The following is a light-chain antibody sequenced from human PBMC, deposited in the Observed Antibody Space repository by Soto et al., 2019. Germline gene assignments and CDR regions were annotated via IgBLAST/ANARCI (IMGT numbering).Light chain of an antibody. CDR1: QGISNY. V-gene: IGKV1-27*01. CDR2: AAS. CDR3: QRCNSDNPK. J-gene: IGKJ1*01. Sequence: DIQMTQSPSSLSAFVGDRVTITCRASQGISNYLAWYQQKPGRVPKLLIYAASTLQSGVPSRFSGSGSGTDFTLTISSLQPEDVATYYCQRCNSDNPKFCQGTKVDIK.